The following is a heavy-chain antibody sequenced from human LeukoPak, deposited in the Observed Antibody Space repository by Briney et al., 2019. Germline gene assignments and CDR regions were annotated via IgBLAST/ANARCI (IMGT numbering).Heavy chain of an antibody. CDR2: TYYRSTWYN. CDR1: GDSVSSNSVT. J-gene: IGHJ5*02. V-gene: IGHV6-1*01. CDR3: AKRLTQYDCFDP. D-gene: IGHD2-2*01. Sequence: SQTLSLTCAISGDSVSSNSVTWNWIRQSPSRGLEWLGRTYYRSTWYNDYAVSVRGRITVNPDTSKNQFSLHLNSVTPEDTAVYYCAKRLTQYDCFDPWGQGILVTVSS.